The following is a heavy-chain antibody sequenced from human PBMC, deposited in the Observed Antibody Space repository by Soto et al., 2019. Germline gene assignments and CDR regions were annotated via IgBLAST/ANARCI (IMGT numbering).Heavy chain of an antibody. Sequence: ASVKVSCKASGYTFTSYDINWARQATGQGLEWMGWMNPNSGNTGYAQKFQGRVTMTRNTSISTAYMELSSLRSEDTAVYYCARKTFYDSSGYHLGYYYGMDVWGQGTTVTVSS. D-gene: IGHD3-22*01. CDR3: ARKTFYDSSGYHLGYYYGMDV. CDR2: MNPNSGNT. J-gene: IGHJ6*02. V-gene: IGHV1-8*01. CDR1: GYTFTSYD.